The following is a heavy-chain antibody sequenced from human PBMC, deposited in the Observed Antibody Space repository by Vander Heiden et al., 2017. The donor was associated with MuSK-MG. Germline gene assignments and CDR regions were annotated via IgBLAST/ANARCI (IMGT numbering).Heavy chain of an antibody. D-gene: IGHD4-17*01. CDR3: ARDHDYGDYDAFDI. J-gene: IGHJ3*02. V-gene: IGHV3-33*01. Sequence: QVQLVAPGGGVVQPGRSLRLSCAASGFTFSSYGMHWVRQAPGKGLEWVAVIWYDGSNKYYADSVKGRFTISRDNSKNTLYLQMNSLRAEDTAVYYCARDHDYGDYDAFDIWGQGTMVTVSS. CDR1: GFTFSSYG. CDR2: IWYDGSNK.